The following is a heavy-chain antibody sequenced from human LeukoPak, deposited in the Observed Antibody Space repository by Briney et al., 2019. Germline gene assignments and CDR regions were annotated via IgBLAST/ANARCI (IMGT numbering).Heavy chain of an antibody. CDR3: ARPPYYYDSSNSFDAFDI. CDR1: GYSFTSYW. D-gene: IGHD3-22*01. V-gene: IGHV5-51*01. J-gene: IGHJ3*02. Sequence: PGESLKISCKGSGYSFTSYWIGWVRQMPGKGLEWMGIIYPGDSDTRYSPSFQGQVTISADKSISTAYLQWSSLKASDTAMYYCARPPYYYDSSNSFDAFDIWGQGTMVTVSS. CDR2: IYPGDSDT.